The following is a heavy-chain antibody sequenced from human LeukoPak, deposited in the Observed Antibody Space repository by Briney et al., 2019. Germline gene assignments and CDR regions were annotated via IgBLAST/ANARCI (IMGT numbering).Heavy chain of an antibody. D-gene: IGHD6-19*01. CDR2: MYNRGST. CDR1: GVSISNYY. CDR3: ARAEKAVTGTLDS. J-gene: IGHJ4*02. Sequence: PSETLSLTCTVSGVSISNYYWSWIRQSPGKELEWIGYMYNRGSTIYNPSLKSRVTISTDTSKNQFSLRLTSVTAADTAVYYCARAEKAVTGTLDSWGQGTLITVSS. V-gene: IGHV4-59*01.